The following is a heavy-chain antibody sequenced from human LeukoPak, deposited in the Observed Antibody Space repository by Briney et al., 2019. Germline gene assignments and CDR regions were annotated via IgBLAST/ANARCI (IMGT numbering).Heavy chain of an antibody. CDR3: ARDYYDSSGYYYLDY. CDR1: GFTVSSNS. J-gene: IGHJ4*02. D-gene: IGHD3-22*01. V-gene: IGHV3-21*01. Sequence: GGSLRLSCTVSGFTVSSNSMSWVRQAPGKGLEWVSSISSSSSYIYYADSVKGRFTISRHNAKNSLYLQMNSLRVEDTAVYYCARDYYDSSGYYYLDYWGQGTLVTVSS. CDR2: ISSSSSYI.